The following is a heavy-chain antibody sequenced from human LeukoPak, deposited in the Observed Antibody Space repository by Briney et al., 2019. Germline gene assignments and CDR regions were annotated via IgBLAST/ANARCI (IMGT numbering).Heavy chain of an antibody. D-gene: IGHD2-15*01. J-gene: IGHJ4*02. CDR3: ARHELGGRSPYDY. CDR2: INPSSGST. V-gene: IGHV1-46*01. Sequence: ASVKVSCETSGYTFTTYYMHWVRQAPGQGLEWMGVINPSSGSTTYAQKFQGRVTMTRDTSTSTVYMGLSSLRSEDTAVYYCARHELGGRSPYDYWGQGTLVTVSS. CDR1: GYTFTTYY.